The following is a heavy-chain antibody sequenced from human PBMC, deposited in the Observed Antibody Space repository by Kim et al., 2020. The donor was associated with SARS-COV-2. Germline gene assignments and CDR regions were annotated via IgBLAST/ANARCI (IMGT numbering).Heavy chain of an antibody. V-gene: IGHV3-33*01. Sequence: GGSLRLSCAASGFTFSSYGMHRVRQAPGKGLEWVAVIWYDGSNKYYADSVKGRFTISRDNSKNTLYLQMNSLRAEDTAVYYCERDDYDSSGYDWFDPWGQGTLVTVSS. J-gene: IGHJ5*02. CDR2: IWYDGSNK. CDR3: ERDDYDSSGYDWFDP. D-gene: IGHD3-22*01. CDR1: GFTFSSYG.